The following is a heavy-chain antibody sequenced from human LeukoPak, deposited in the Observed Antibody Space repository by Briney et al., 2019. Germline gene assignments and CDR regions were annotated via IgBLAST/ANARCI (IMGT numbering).Heavy chain of an antibody. CDR3: ARGHFWGGPFDY. D-gene: IGHD3-3*02. Sequence: SETLSLTCAVYGGSFSGYYWSWIRQPPGKGLEWIGEINHSGSTNYNPSLKSRVTISVDTSKNQFSLKLSSVTAADTAVYYCARGHFWGGPFDYWGQGTLVTVSS. CDR2: INHSGST. CDR1: GGSFSGYY. J-gene: IGHJ4*02. V-gene: IGHV4-34*01.